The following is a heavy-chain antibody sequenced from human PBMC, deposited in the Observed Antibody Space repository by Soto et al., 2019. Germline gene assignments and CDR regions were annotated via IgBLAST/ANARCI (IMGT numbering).Heavy chain of an antibody. V-gene: IGHV3-21*01. CDR2: ISSSSSYI. CDR3: ARSVIAAAGLFDY. Sequence: GGSLRLSCAASGFTFSSYSMNWVRQAPGKGLEWVSSISSSSSYIYYADSVKGRFTISRDNAKNSLYLQMNSLRAEDTAVYYCARSVIAAAGLFDYWGQGTLVTVSS. CDR1: GFTFSSYS. D-gene: IGHD6-13*01. J-gene: IGHJ4*02.